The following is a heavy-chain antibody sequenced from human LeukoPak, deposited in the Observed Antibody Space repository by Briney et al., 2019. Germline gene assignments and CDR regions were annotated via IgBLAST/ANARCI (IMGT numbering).Heavy chain of an antibody. D-gene: IGHD2-15*01. J-gene: IGHJ4*02. CDR2: ISSNGTAI. CDR1: GFTFSMIT. CDR3: ARVTYSTSATPFDY. Sequence: PGGSLRVSCAASGFTFSMITMFWVRQAPGKGLEWVSSISSNGTAIYYAHTVRGRFTISRENAKNSLYLEMNSLGDEHTAVYYCARVTYSTSATPFDYWGQATLVTVSS. V-gene: IGHV3-48*02.